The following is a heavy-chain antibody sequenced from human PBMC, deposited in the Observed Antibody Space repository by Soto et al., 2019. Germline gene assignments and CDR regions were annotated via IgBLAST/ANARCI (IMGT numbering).Heavy chain of an antibody. CDR1: WITATNGH. V-gene: IGHV3-53*01. Sequence: PVGSLRLSCAASWITATNGHMSWVRQAPGKGLEWVSVIYSDDNTYYADSVKGRFTISRDTSKDTVYLQMSSLRADDTAVYYCARDWNGDKYFDFWDQGSLVTVSS. J-gene: IGHJ4*02. CDR2: IYSDDNT. CDR3: ARDWNGDKYFDF. D-gene: IGHD1-1*01.